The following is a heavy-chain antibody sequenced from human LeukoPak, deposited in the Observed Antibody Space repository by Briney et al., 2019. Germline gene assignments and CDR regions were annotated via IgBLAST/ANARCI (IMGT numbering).Heavy chain of an antibody. J-gene: IGHJ4*02. V-gene: IGHV3-23*01. D-gene: IGHD3-10*01. CDR2: ISGRGGST. Sequence: GGSLRLSCAASGFTFSSYAMSWVREAPGKGLEWVSAISGRGGSTYYADSVKGRFTISRDNSKNTLYLQMNSLRAEDTAVYYCAALVRGVGFDYWGQGTLVTVSS. CDR3: AALVRGVGFDY. CDR1: GFTFSSYA.